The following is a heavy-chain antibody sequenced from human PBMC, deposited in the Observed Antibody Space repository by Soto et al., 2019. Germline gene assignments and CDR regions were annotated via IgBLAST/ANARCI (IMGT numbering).Heavy chain of an antibody. Sequence: GESLKISCKGSGYSFAGYWITWVGRKPGKGLEWMGRIDPSDSQTYYSPSFRGHVTISVTKSITTVFLQWSSLRASDTAMYYCARQIYDSDTGPNFQYYFDSWGQGTPVTVSS. V-gene: IGHV5-10-1*01. D-gene: IGHD3-22*01. CDR1: GYSFAGYW. J-gene: IGHJ4*02. CDR2: IDPSDSQT. CDR3: ARQIYDSDTGPNFQYYFDS.